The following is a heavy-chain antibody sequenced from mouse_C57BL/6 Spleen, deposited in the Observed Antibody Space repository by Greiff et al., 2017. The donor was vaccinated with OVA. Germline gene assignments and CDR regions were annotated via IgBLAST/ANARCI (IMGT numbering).Heavy chain of an antibody. CDR1: GYTFTDYN. CDR2: INPNNGGT. D-gene: IGHD1-1*01. J-gene: IGHJ4*01. CDR3: ARGYYGSSYLYAMDY. V-gene: IGHV1-18*01. Sequence: EVQLQESGPELVKPGASVKIPCKASGYTFTDYNMDWVKQSHGKSLEWIGDINPNNGGTIYNQKFKGKATLTVDKSSSTAYMELRSLTSEDTAVYYCARGYYGSSYLYAMDYWGQGTSVTVSS.